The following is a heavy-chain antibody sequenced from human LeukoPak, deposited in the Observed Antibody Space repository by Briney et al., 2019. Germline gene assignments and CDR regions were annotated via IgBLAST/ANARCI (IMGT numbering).Heavy chain of an antibody. CDR2: VYYNRAT. CDR1: GASINSYS. J-gene: IGHJ3*01. Sequence: SEILSLTCTVSGASINSYSWTWLRQSPAKGLECIGYVYYNRATYYNPSLESRVTISVDTSKNHLSLEMTSVTAADTAIYYCARLGGQYSNAFDLWGQGTMVSVSS. CDR3: ARLGGQYSNAFDL. D-gene: IGHD2-15*01. V-gene: IGHV4-59*01.